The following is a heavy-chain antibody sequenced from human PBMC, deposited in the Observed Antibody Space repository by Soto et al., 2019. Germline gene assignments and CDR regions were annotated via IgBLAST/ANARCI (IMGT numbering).Heavy chain of an antibody. Sequence: PGGFLRLSCEDSGFTFINNARHWVRQAPGKGLEWVAFMSSDGSNEYYADSVKGRFTISSDNSKKTLFLQMNSLRTEDTAVYYCARDRKYYFDYWGQGTLVTVSS. V-gene: IGHV3-30-3*01. CDR3: ARDRKYYFDY. J-gene: IGHJ4*02. CDR2: MSSDGSNE. CDR1: GFTFINNA.